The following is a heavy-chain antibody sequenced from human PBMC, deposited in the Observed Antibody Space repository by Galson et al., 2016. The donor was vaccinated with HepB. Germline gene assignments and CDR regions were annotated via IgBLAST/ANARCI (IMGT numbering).Heavy chain of an antibody. D-gene: IGHD2/OR15-2a*01. V-gene: IGHV3-30*03. Sequence: SLRLSCAASGFTFRNYGMHWVRQAPGKGLEWVAADSMDGRRKFYADSVKGRFTISRENSNSMLFLQMSSLRADDTAVYYCARRHEYCPPVGCSVDYWGQGTLVSVSS. CDR2: DSMDGRRK. J-gene: IGHJ4*02. CDR3: ARRHEYCPPVGCSVDY. CDR1: GFTFRNYG.